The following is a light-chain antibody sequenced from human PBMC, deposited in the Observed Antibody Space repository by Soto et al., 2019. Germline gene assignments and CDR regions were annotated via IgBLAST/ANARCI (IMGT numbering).Light chain of an antibody. CDR3: SSYTTSNTRQIV. CDR1: SSDVGGYTY. CDR2: DVS. V-gene: IGLV2-14*03. J-gene: IGLJ1*01. Sequence: QSALTQPASLSGSPGQSITISCAGTSSDVGGYTYVSWYQHHPGKAPKLMIFDVSNRPSGVSNRFSGSKSGNTASLTISGLQPQDEADYYCSSYTTSNTRQIVFGTGTKVTVL.